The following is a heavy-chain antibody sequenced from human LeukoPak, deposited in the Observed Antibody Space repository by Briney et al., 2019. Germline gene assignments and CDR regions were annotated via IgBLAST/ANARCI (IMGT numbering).Heavy chain of an antibody. V-gene: IGHV3-23*01. CDR1: GFTFISYA. CDR2: ISGSGGVT. D-gene: IGHD2-2*01. Sequence: GGSLRLSCAASGFTFISYAMNWVRQAPGKGLEWDSAISGSGGVTYYADSVQGRFTISRDNSKNTLYLQMHSLRAEDTAVYYCAKEVKSQYCSSTSCYHEYFQHWGQGTLVIV. CDR3: AKEVKSQYCSSTSCYHEYFQH. J-gene: IGHJ1*01.